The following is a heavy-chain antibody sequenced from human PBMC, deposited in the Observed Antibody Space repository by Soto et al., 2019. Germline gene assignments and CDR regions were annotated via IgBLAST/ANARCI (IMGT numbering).Heavy chain of an antibody. CDR3: ARVSNGDLGGY. J-gene: IGHJ4*02. Sequence: VRLEQSGAEVKKPGASVRLSCKTSGFTFSEYGLHWVRQAPGQSFEWMGWINAGDGETKYSQVFQGRVTISSDTSTRTIHMYVTNLNLEDTAVYFCARVSNGDLGGYWGQVTLVTVSS. D-gene: IGHD4-17*01. V-gene: IGHV1-3*01. CDR1: GFTFSEYG. CDR2: INAGDGET.